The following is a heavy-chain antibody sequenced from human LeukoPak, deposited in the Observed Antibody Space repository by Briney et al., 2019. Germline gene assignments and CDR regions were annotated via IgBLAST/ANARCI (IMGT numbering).Heavy chain of an antibody. J-gene: IGHJ6*04. V-gene: IGHV4-34*01. Sequence: PSETLSLTCAVYGGSFSGYYWSWIRQPPGKGLEWIGEINHSGSTNYNPSLKSRVTISVDTSKNQFSLKLSSVTAADTAVYYCASGGYRHGYYYGMDVWGKGTTVTVSP. CDR1: GGSFSGYY. CDR3: ASGGYRHGYYYGMDV. D-gene: IGHD5-18*01. CDR2: INHSGST.